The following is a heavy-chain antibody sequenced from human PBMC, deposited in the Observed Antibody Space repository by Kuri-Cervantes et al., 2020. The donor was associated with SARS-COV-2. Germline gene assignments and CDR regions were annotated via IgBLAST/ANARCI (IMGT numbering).Heavy chain of an antibody. CDR3: ARARGSHYFDY. CDR2: ISYDGSNK. J-gene: IGHJ4*02. Sequence: SCKASGYTFTSYAMHWVRQAPGKGLEWVAVISYDGSNKYYADSVKGRFTISRDNAKNSLYLQMNSLRAEDTAVYYCARARGSHYFDYWGQGTLVTVSS. CDR1: GYTFTSYA. V-gene: IGHV3-30-3*01.